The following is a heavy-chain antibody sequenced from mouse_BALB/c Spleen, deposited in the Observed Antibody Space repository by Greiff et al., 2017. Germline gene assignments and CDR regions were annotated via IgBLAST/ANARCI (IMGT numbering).Heavy chain of an antibody. V-gene: IGHV5-9-3*01. CDR2: ISSGGSYT. CDR3: ARLTVVADYYAMDY. Sequence: EVHLVESGGGLVKPGGSLKLSCAASGFTFSSYAMSWVRQTPEKRLEWVATISSGGSYTYYPDSVKGRFTISRDNAKNTLYLQMSSLRSEDTAMYYCARLTVVADYYAMDYWGQGTSVTVSS. D-gene: IGHD1-1*01. CDR1: GFTFSSYA. J-gene: IGHJ4*01.